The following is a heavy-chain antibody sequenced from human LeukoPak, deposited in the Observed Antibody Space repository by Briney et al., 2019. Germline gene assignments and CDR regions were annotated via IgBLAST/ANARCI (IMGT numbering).Heavy chain of an antibody. CDR1: GFTVSSHW. CDR2: INEDGSSI. CDR3: IRSSGWPAS. V-gene: IGHV3-74*01. Sequence: GGSLRLSCAASGFTVSSHWMHWVRQVPGKGLVWVARINEDGSSIIYADSVKGRFAISSDIAENTIYLLMNSLRVEDTAIYYCIRSSGWPASWGQGTLVTVSS. J-gene: IGHJ5*02. D-gene: IGHD6-19*01.